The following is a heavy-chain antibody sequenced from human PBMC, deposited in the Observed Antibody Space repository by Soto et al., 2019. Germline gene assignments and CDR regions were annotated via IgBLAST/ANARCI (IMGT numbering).Heavy chain of an antibody. CDR1: GGTFSSYG. Sequence: PWGSMRLSCGASGGTFSSYGMHWVRQAPGKGLEWVAVIWYDGSNKYYADSVKGRFTISRDNSKNTLYLQMNSLRAEDTAVYYCARDFQHGSGNYYYGMDVWGQGTTVTVSS. CDR2: IWYDGSNK. CDR3: ARDFQHGSGNYYYGMDV. J-gene: IGHJ6*02. D-gene: IGHD6-25*01. V-gene: IGHV3-33*01.